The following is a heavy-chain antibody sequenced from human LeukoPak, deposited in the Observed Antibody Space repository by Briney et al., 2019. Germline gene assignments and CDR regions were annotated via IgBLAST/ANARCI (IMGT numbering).Heavy chain of an antibody. J-gene: IGHJ4*02. D-gene: IGHD6-6*01. CDR2: INAGNGNT. V-gene: IGHV1-3*01. CDR3: ARDQGSSSAEFDY. CDR1: GYTFTSYA. Sequence: GASVKVSCKASGYTFTSYAMHWVRQAPGQRLEWMGWINAGNGNTKYSQEFQGRVTITRDTSISTAYMELSRLRSDDTAVYYCARDQGSSSAEFDYWGQGTLVTVSS.